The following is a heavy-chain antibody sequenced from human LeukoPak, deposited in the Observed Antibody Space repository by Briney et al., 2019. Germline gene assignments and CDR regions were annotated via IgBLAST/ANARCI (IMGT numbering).Heavy chain of an antibody. J-gene: IGHJ4*02. Sequence: GGSLRLSCAASGFTFSSYGMHWVRQAPGKGLEWVAFIRYDGSNKYYADSVKGRFTISRDNTKNTLYLQMNSLRAEATAVYSPLSEYYDSSAQDYWGQGTLVTVSS. V-gene: IGHV3-30*02. CDR2: IRYDGSNK. D-gene: IGHD3-22*01. CDR1: GFTFSSYG. CDR3: LSEYYDSSAQDY.